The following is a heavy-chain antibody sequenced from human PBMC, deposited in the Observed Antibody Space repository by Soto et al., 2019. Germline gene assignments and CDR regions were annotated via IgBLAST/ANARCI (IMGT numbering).Heavy chain of an antibody. V-gene: IGHV4-34*01. CDR2: INHSGST. Sequence: QVQLQQWGAGLLKPSETLSLTCAVYGGSFSGYYWSWIRQPPGKGLEWIGEINHSGSTNYNPSLKSRVTISVDTSKNQFSLKLSSVTAADTAVYYCARVFGGTGTSELRLVYFDYWGQGTLVTVSS. D-gene: IGHD1-7*01. J-gene: IGHJ4*02. CDR1: GGSFSGYY. CDR3: ARVFGGTGTSELRLVYFDY.